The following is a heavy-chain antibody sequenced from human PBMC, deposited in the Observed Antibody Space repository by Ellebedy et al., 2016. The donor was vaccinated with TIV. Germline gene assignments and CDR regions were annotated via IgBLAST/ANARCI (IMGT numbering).Heavy chain of an antibody. CDR3: ALSSGYQLPPDY. CDR2: IYYSGST. Sequence: MPSETLSLTCTVSGGSISSSSYYWGWIRQPPGKGLEWIGSIYYSGSTYYNPSLKSRVTISVDTSKNQFSLKLSSVTAADTAVYYCALSSGYQLPPDYWGQGTLVTVSS. CDR1: GGSISSSSYY. D-gene: IGHD2-2*01. V-gene: IGHV4-39*01. J-gene: IGHJ4*02.